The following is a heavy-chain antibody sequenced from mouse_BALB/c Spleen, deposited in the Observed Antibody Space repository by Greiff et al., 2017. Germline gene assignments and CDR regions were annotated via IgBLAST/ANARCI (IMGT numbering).Heavy chain of an antibody. V-gene: IGHV2-6-7*01. CDR3: AHYYGYNAMDY. D-gene: IGHD1-2*01. CDR1: GFSLTGYG. Sequence: VQLKESGPGLVAPSQSLSITCTVSGFSLTGYGVNWVRQPPGKGLEWLGMIWGDGSTDYNSALKSRLSISKDNSKSQVFLKMNSLQTDDTARYYCAHYYGYNAMDYWGQGTSVTVSS. J-gene: IGHJ4*01. CDR2: IWGDGST.